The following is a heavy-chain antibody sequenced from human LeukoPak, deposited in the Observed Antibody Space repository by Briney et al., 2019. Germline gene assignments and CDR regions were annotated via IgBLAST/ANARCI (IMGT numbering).Heavy chain of an antibody. D-gene: IGHD2-15*01. V-gene: IGHV3-48*04. J-gene: IGHJ6*02. CDR2: ISSSSSTI. CDR1: GFTFNSYS. Sequence: GGSLRLSCAASGFTFNSYSMNWVRQAPGKGLEWVSYISSSSSTIYYADSVKRRFTISRDNAKNSLYLQMNSLRAEDTAVYCRARDLLGYCSGGSCYSVSFGYYYYGMYVWGQGTTVTVSS. CDR3: ARDLLGYCSGGSCYSVSFGYYYYGMYV.